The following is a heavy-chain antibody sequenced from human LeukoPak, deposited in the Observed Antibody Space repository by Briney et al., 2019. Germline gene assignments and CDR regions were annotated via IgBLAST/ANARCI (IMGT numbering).Heavy chain of an antibody. V-gene: IGHV1-69*05. J-gene: IGHJ1*01. D-gene: IGHD3-22*01. CDR1: GGTFSSYA. CDR2: IIPIFGTA. CDR3: ARVRGYYDSSGYPSDYFQH. Sequence: SVKVSCKASGGTFSSYAISWVRQAPGQGLEWMGRIIPIFGTANYAQKFQGRVTITTDESTSTAYMGLSSLRSEDTAVYYCARVRGYYDSSGYPSDYFQHWGQGTLVTVSS.